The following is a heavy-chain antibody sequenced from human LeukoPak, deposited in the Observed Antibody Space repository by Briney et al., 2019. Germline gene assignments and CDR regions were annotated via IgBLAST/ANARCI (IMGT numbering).Heavy chain of an antibody. Sequence: SETLPLTCTVSGCSISSYYWSWIRQPPAKGLEWMGYIYYSGSTNYNPSLMSRLTISVDTSRNQFSLKLSSVTAADTDVHYCARASGGYYDSSGYYVPRTFDYWGQGTLVTVSS. CDR1: GCSISSYY. V-gene: IGHV4-59*01. J-gene: IGHJ4*02. CDR2: IYYSGST. D-gene: IGHD3-22*01. CDR3: ARASGGYYDSSGYYVPRTFDY.